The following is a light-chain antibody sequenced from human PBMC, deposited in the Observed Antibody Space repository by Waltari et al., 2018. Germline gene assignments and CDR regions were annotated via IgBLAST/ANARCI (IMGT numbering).Light chain of an antibody. CDR3: QHYVRLPAT. Sequence: CRASQSVGRSLAWYQQKPGQAPRLLIYDASRRATDIPDRFSGSGSGTDFSLTISRLEPEDFAVYYCQHYVRLPATFGQGTKVEI. J-gene: IGKJ1*01. CDR1: QSVGRS. CDR2: DAS. V-gene: IGKV3D-20*02.